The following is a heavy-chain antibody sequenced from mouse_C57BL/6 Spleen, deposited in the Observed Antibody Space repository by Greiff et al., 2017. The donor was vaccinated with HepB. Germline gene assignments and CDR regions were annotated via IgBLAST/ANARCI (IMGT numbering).Heavy chain of an antibody. Sequence: QVQLQHPGAELVKPGASVKLSCKASGYTFTSYWMHWVKQRPGRGLEWIGRIDPNSGGTKYNEKFKSKATLTVDKPSSTAYMQLSSLTSEDSAVYYCARLASSYYGSSWYFDVWGTGTTVTVSS. D-gene: IGHD1-1*01. CDR3: ARLASSYYGSSWYFDV. CDR2: IDPNSGGT. CDR1: GYTFTSYW. J-gene: IGHJ1*03. V-gene: IGHV1-72*01.